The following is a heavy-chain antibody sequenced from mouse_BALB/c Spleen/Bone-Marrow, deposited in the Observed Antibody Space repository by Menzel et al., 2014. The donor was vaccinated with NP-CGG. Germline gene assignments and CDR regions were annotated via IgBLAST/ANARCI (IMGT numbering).Heavy chain of an antibody. CDR2: INPGSGGT. V-gene: IGHV1-54*01. CDR1: GYAFTNYL. CDR3: ARGITPGYFDY. J-gene: IGHJ2*01. Sequence: QVQLQQSGAELVRPGTSVKVSCKASGYAFTNYLIEWVKQRPGQGLEWIGVINPGSGGTNYNEKFKGKATLTADKSSSTAYMQLSSLTSDDSAVYFFARGITPGYFDYWGQGTTLTVSS. D-gene: IGHD1-1*01.